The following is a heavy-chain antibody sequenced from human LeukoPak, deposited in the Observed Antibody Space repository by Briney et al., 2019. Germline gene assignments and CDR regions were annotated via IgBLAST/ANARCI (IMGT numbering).Heavy chain of an antibody. J-gene: IGHJ4*02. D-gene: IGHD1-26*01. CDR1: GFTFSSYS. V-gene: IGHV3-21*01. CDR3: ARDRPFVSGSYYIDY. CDR2: ISSSSSYI. Sequence: GGSLRLSCAASGFTFSSYSMNWVRQAPGKGLEWVSSISSSSSYIYYADSVKGRFIISRDNAKNSLYLQMNSLRAEDTAVYYCARDRPFVSGSYYIDYWGQGTLVTVSS.